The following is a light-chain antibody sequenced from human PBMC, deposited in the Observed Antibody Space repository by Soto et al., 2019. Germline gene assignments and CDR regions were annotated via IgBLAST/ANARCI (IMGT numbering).Light chain of an antibody. Sequence: IQVTQSPSSLSASEGDRVTITCRTSQNIFTYLNWYQQKPGEAPNLLIYAASTLQSGVPSRFSGSGSGTDFTLTISSLQPEDFATYYCQQSYSTPSYTFGQGTKLEIK. J-gene: IGKJ2*01. CDR1: QNIFTY. CDR2: AAS. CDR3: QQSYSTPSYT. V-gene: IGKV1-39*01.